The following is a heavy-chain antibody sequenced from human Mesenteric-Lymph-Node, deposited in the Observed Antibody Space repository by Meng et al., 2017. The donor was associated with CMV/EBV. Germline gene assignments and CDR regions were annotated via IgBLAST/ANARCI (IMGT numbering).Heavy chain of an antibody. V-gene: IGHV3-30*02. CDR2: IVYDGSNK. J-gene: IGHJ4*02. D-gene: IGHD3-10*01. Sequence: GGSLRLSCAASGFTFSRNNMHWVRQAPGKGLEWVAFIVYDGSNKYYVESVKGRFTISRDNSKNTLYLQVNSLRPEDTAVYYCAKDSGMETYYFDYWGQGTLVTSPQ. CDR3: AKDSGMETYYFDY. CDR1: GFTFSRNN.